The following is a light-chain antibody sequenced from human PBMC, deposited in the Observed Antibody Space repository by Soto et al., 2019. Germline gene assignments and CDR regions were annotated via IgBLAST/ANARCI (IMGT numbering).Light chain of an antibody. CDR2: AAS. Sequence: DIQLTQSPSFLSASVGDRVTITCRASQGIGSYLAWYQQEPGKAPQLLIYAASTLQSGVPPRFSGRGCGTEFTLTISSLQPEDCATDYCQQLNNYPLTFGGGTKVEIK. CDR1: QGIGSY. V-gene: IGKV1-9*01. J-gene: IGKJ4*01. CDR3: QQLNNYPLT.